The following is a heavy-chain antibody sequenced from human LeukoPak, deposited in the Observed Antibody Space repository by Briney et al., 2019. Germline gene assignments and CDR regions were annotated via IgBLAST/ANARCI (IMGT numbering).Heavy chain of an antibody. J-gene: IGHJ4*02. CDR1: GGSFSGYY. CDR2: INHSGST. CDR3: ARENRDPYYYGSGASKRFDY. D-gene: IGHD3-10*01. V-gene: IGHV4-34*01. Sequence: SETLSLTCAVYGGSFSGYYWSWIRQPPGKGLEWIGEINHSGSTNYNPSLKSRVTISVDTSKNQFSLELSSVTAADTAVYYCARENRDPYYYGSGASKRFDYWGQGTLVTVSS.